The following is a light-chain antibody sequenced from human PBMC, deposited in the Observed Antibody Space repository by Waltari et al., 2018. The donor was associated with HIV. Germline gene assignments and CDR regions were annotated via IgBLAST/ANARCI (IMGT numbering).Light chain of an antibody. CDR3: SSYTTSKTSV. CDR2: DFT. J-gene: IGLJ1*01. Sequence: QSALTQPASVSGSPGQSITISCTGSSSDVGAYNSVSWYQQHPGKAPKLIIYDFTNRPSGVSDRFSGSKSGNTASLTISGLQADDEADYYCSSYTTSKTSVFGTGTEVTVL. V-gene: IGLV2-14*03. CDR1: SSDVGAYNS.